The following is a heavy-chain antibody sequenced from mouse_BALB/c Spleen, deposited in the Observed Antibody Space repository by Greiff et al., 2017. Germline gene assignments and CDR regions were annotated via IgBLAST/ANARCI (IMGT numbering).Heavy chain of an antibody. CDR3: ARWGGNYDLDY. Sequence: QVQLQQSGPELVKPWASVNISCKASGYAFSSSWVNWVKQRPGQGLEWIGRIYPGDGDTNYNGKFTGKATLTADKSSSTVYMKLSSLTSVDSAIYFCARWGGNYDLDYWGQGTTLTVSS. CDR1: GYAFSSSW. CDR2: IYPGDGDT. J-gene: IGHJ2*01. D-gene: IGHD2-1*01. V-gene: IGHV1-82*01.